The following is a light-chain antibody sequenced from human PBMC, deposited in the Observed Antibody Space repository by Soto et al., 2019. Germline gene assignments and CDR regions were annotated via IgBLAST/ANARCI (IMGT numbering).Light chain of an antibody. J-gene: IGKJ1*01. CDR2: WAS. Sequence: DIVMTQSPDSLAVSLGERVTINCKSSQSVLYSSNNKNYLAWYQQKPGQPPKLLIYWASTRESGVPDRFSGSGSGTDFTLTISSLQAEDVAVYYCQQYYSTPHTFGQGTKVEIK. CDR1: QSVLYSSNNKNY. CDR3: QQYYSTPHT. V-gene: IGKV4-1*01.